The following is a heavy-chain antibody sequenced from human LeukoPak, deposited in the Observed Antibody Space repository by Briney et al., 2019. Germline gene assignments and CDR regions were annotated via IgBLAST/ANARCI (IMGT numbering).Heavy chain of an antibody. CDR3: AREAKDYYDSSGYYYVFDY. CDR2: IIPIFGTA. Sequence: ASVKVSCKASGGTFSSYAISWVRQAPGQGLEWMGGIIPIFGTANYAQKFQGGVTITADESTSTAYMELSSLRSEDTAVYYCAREAKDYYDSSGYYYVFDYWGQGTLVTVSS. J-gene: IGHJ4*02. V-gene: IGHV1-69*13. CDR1: GGTFSSYA. D-gene: IGHD3-22*01.